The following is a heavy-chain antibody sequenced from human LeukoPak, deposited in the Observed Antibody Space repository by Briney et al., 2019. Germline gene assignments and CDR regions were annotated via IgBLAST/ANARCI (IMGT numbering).Heavy chain of an antibody. D-gene: IGHD3-3*01. CDR2: IYTSGST. J-gene: IGHJ5*02. CDR3: ARGPSDDFWSGTPFDP. V-gene: IGHV4-4*07. Sequence: SETLSLTCTVSGGSISSYYWSWVRQPAGKGLEWIGRIYTSGSTNYNPSLKSRVTMSVDTSKNQFSLKLSSVTAADTAVYYCARGPSDDFWSGTPFDPWGQGTLVTVSS. CDR1: GGSISSYY.